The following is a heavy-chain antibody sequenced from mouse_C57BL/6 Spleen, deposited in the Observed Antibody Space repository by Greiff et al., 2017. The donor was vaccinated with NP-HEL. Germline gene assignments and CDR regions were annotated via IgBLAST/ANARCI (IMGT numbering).Heavy chain of an antibody. CDR3: ARSGYSTVVAPYWYFDV. Sequence: EVQLQQSGPELVKPGASVKISCKASGYTFTDYYMNWVKQSHGKSLEWIGDINPNNGGTSYNQKFKGKATLTVDKSSSTAYMELRSLTSEDSAVYYWARSGYSTVVAPYWYFDVWGTGTTVTVSS. V-gene: IGHV1-26*01. D-gene: IGHD1-1*01. CDR1: GYTFTDYY. J-gene: IGHJ1*03. CDR2: INPNNGGT.